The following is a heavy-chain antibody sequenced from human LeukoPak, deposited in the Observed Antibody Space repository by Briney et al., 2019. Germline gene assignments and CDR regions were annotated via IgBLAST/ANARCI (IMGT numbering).Heavy chain of an antibody. CDR1: GLTFSDYN. D-gene: IGHD3-16*01. V-gene: IGHV3-11*01. CDR3: ARKILITFGPNSHPMDV. Sequence: PGGSLRLSCAASGLTFSDYNMNWIRQAPGKGLEWVANISSSGFSVDYAHSVKGRFIISRDNVKNTLSLQMNSLRAGDTAVYYCARKILITFGPNSHPMDVWGQGTTVTVS. CDR2: ISSSGFSV. J-gene: IGHJ6*02.